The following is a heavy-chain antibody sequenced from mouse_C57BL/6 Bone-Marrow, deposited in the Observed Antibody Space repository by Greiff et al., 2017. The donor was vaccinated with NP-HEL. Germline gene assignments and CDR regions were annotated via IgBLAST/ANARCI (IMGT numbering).Heavy chain of an antibody. CDR1: GYTFTDYY. D-gene: IGHD3-2*02. CDR2: INPNNGGT. J-gene: IGHJ2*01. Sequence: EVQLQQSGPELVKPGASVKISCKASGYTFTDYYMNWVKQSHGKSLEWIGDINPNNGGTSYNQKFKGKATLTVDKSSSTAYMELRSLTSEDSAVYYCARELRLPYWGQGTTLTVSS. V-gene: IGHV1-26*01. CDR3: ARELRLPY.